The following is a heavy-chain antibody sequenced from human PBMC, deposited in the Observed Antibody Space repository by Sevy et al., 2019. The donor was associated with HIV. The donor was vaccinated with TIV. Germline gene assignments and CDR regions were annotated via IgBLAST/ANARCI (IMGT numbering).Heavy chain of an antibody. J-gene: IGHJ4*02. CDR3: TREATRTGFDY. V-gene: IGHV3-13*01. D-gene: IGHD1-1*01. Sequence: GESLKISCEASGFNINNYDLHWVRHVEGKGLEWVSVIGTSGDTYYSASVEGRLTTSRDNAKSSFYLHMHSLRAGDTAVYYCTREATRTGFDYWGQGTPVTASS. CDR2: IGTSGDT. CDR1: GFNINNYD.